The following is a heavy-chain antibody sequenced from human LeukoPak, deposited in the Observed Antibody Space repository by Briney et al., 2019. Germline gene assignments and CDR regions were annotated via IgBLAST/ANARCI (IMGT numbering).Heavy chain of an antibody. V-gene: IGHV6-1*01. D-gene: IGHD2-2*01. J-gene: IGHJ5*02. CDR1: GDSVSINSVT. Sequence: SQTLSLTCAISGDSVSINSVTWNWIRQSPSRGLEWLGRTYYRSTWYNDYAVSVRGRITVNPDTSKNQFSLHLNSVTPEDTAIYYCARRLTQYDCFDPWGQGILVTVSS. CDR3: ARRLTQYDCFDP. CDR2: TYYRSTWYN.